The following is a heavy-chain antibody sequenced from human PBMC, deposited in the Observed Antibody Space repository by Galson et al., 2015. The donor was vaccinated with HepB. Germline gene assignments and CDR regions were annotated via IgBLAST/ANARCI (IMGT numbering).Heavy chain of an antibody. CDR3: AREERVAGTDYYYYYMDV. CDR2: HNPNRGGT. V-gene: IGHV1-2*06. CDR1: GYTFTGYY. J-gene: IGHJ6*03. D-gene: IGHD6-19*01. Sequence: SVKVSCKASGYTFTGYYMHWVRQAPGQGLEWMGRHNPNRGGTNYAQKFQGRVTMTRDTSISKAYMELRRLRSDDTAVYYCAREERVAGTDYYYYYMDVCGKGTTVTVSS.